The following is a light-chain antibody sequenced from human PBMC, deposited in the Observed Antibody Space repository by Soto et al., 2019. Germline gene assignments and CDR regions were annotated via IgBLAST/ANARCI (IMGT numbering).Light chain of an antibody. CDR2: AAS. CDR1: QDISSY. V-gene: IGKV1-8*01. Sequence: AIRMTQSPSSFSASTGDRVTITCRASQDISSYLAWYQQKPGKAPKLLIYAASTLQSGVPPRFSGSGSGTDFTLTISCLQSEDFATYYCQQYYSYPYTFGQGTKLEI. J-gene: IGKJ2*01. CDR3: QQYYSYPYT.